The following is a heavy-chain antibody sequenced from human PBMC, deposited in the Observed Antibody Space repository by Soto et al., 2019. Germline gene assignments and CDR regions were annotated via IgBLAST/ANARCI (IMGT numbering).Heavy chain of an antibody. J-gene: IGHJ5*02. D-gene: IGHD6-13*01. CDR1: GGSFSGYY. CDR2: INHSGST. Sequence: SETLSLTCAVYGGSFSGYYWSWIRQPPGKGLEWIGEINHSGSTNYNPSLKSRVTISVDTSKNQFSLKLSSVTAADTAVYYCAIRFPKYSSSWYWFDPWGQGTLVTVSS. CDR3: AIRFPKYSSSWYWFDP. V-gene: IGHV4-34*01.